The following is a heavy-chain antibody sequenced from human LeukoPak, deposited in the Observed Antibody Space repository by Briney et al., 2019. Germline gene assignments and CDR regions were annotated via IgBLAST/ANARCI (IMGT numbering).Heavy chain of an antibody. CDR3: ARDPGGYSGVYFDY. D-gene: IGHD5-12*01. CDR1: GFTFSSYS. V-gene: IGHV3-21*01. J-gene: IGHJ4*02. CDR2: ISSSSSYI. Sequence: GGSLRLSCAASGFTFSSYSMNWVRQAPGKGLEWVSSISSSSSYIYYADSVKGRFTISRDNAKNSLYLQMNSLRAEDTAVYYCARDPGGYSGVYFDYWGQGTLVTVPS.